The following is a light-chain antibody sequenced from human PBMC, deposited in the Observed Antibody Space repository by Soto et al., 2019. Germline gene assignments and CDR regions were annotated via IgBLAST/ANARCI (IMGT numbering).Light chain of an antibody. CDR2: VAT. V-gene: IGKV1-6*01. J-gene: IGKJ4*01. CDR1: QGMRND. Sequence: AIQMTQSPTSLSASVGDRVTITCRASQGMRNDLSWYQQKPGKAPRLLIYVATSLQSGVPSRFSGSGSGTDFTLTISSLQPEDVATYYCLQDYSYPLTFGGGTKVDIK. CDR3: LQDYSYPLT.